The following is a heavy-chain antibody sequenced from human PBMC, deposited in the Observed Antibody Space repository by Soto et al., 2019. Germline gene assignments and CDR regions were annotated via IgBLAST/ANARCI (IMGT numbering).Heavy chain of an antibody. J-gene: IGHJ5*02. V-gene: IGHV1-69*13. CDR1: GSTFSSYA. CDR2: IIPIFGTA. CDR3: ARDSGTQTGTTLSGP. Sequence: SVKVSCKASGSTFSSYAISWVRQAPGQGLEWMGGIIPIFGTANYAQKFQGRVTITADESTSTAYMELSSLRSEDTAVYYCARDSGTQTGTTLSGPWGQGTLVTVSS. D-gene: IGHD1-7*01.